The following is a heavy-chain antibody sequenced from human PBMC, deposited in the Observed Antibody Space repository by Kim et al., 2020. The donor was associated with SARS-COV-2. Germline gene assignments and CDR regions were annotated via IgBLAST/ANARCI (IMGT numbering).Heavy chain of an antibody. D-gene: IGHD2-15*01. V-gene: IGHV4-61*02. J-gene: IGHJ6*02. CDR2: IYTSGST. CDR1: GGSISSGSYY. CDR3: ASGVVVVGATDDYYYYYGMDV. Sequence: SETLSLTCTVSGGSISSGSYYWSWIRQPAGKGLEWIGRIYTSGSTNYNPSLKSRATISVDTSKNQFSLKLSSVTAADTAAYYCASGVVVVGATDDYYYYYGMDVWGQGTTVTVSS.